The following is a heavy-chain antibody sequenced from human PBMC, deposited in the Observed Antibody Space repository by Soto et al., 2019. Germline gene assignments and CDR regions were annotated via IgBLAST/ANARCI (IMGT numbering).Heavy chain of an antibody. CDR3: ARVYYDSSGYYDLNYFDY. D-gene: IGHD3-22*01. Sequence: ASAKVSCKASGYTFTSYGISWVRQAPGQGLEWMGWISAYNGNTNYAQKLQGRVTMTTDTSTSTAYMELRSLRSDDTAVYYCARVYYDSSGYYDLNYFDYWGQGTLVTVSS. CDR2: ISAYNGNT. V-gene: IGHV1-18*01. J-gene: IGHJ4*02. CDR1: GYTFTSYG.